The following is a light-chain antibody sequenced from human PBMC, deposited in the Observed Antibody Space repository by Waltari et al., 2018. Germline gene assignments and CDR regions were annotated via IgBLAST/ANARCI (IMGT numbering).Light chain of an antibody. CDR1: QSVSRM. J-gene: IGKJ4*02. CDR2: KAS. CDR3: QQYSTYPLT. Sequence: DVQMTQSPSTLTASVGDRVTITCRASQSVSRMLAWYQQTPGKAPNLLIYKASTLGGGVPSRFSGSGSGTEFTLTISSLQPDDFVTYYCQQYSTYPLTFGGGTKVEI. V-gene: IGKV1-5*03.